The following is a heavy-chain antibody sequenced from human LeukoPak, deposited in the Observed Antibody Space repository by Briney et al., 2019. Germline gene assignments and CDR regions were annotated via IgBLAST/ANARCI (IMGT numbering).Heavy chain of an antibody. CDR1: GFNFRSYA. V-gene: IGHV3-53*01. CDR2: LYSGGDT. CDR3: ARDTSGYCSTSRCYGSWYFDL. Sequence: PGGSLRLSCAASGFNFRSYAMHWVRQAPGKGLEWVSVLYSGGDTYYADSVKGRFTVSRDNSKNTLYLQMNSLGAEDTAVYYCARDTSGYCSTSRCYGSWYFDLWGRGTLVTVSS. J-gene: IGHJ2*01. D-gene: IGHD2-2*01.